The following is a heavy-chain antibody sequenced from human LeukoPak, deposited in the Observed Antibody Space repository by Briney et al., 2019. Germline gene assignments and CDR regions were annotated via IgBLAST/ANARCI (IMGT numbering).Heavy chain of an antibody. D-gene: IGHD5-18*01. CDR1: GGSISSYY. Sequence: PSETPSLTCTVSGGSISSYYWSWFRQTPGKGPEWIGYIYYSGSTKYNPSLKSRVTISVDRSKKQFFLKLNSVPAADTAVYYCARYWGVQLWPHWYFDLWGRGSLVTVSS. CDR2: IYYSGST. V-gene: IGHV4-59*01. CDR3: ARYWGVQLWPHWYFDL. J-gene: IGHJ2*01.